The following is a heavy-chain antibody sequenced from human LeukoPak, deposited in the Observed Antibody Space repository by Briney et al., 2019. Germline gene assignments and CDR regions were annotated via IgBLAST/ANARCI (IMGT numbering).Heavy chain of an antibody. CDR1: GGSFSGYY. J-gene: IGHJ4*02. D-gene: IGHD5-18*01. CDR2: INHSGST. Sequence: SETLSLTCAVYGGSFSGYYWSWIRQPPGKGLEWIGEINHSGSTNYNPSLKGRVTISVETSKNQFSLTVSSVTAAETAVYYCARGELNRISGYSYVFDYWGQGTLVTVSS. V-gene: IGHV4-34*01. CDR3: ARGELNRISGYSYVFDY.